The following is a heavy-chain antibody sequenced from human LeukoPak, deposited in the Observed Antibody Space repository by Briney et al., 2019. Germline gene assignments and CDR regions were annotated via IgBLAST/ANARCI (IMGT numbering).Heavy chain of an antibody. D-gene: IGHD5-12*01. CDR2: INPSGGST. J-gene: IGHJ3*02. Sequence: ASVKVSCKASGYTFTSYYMHWVRQAPGQGLEWMGIINPSGGSTSYAQKFQGRVTMTRDTSTSTVYMELSSLRPEDTAVYYCAISPGDSGYDSMNGAFDIWGQGTMVTVSS. V-gene: IGHV1-46*01. CDR1: GYTFTSYY. CDR3: AISPGDSGYDSMNGAFDI.